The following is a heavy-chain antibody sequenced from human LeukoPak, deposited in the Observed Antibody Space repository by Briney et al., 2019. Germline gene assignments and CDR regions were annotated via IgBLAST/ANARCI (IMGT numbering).Heavy chain of an antibody. CDR3: ARGAGYCSSTSCYEGDRNDY. D-gene: IGHD2-2*01. Sequence: GGSLRLSCAASGFTFSSYSMNWVRQAPGKGLEWVSYISSSSSTIYYADSVKGRFTISRDNAKNSLYLQMNSLRDEDTAVYYCARGAGYCSSTSCYEGDRNDYWGQGTLVTVSS. CDR2: ISSSSSTI. CDR1: GFTFSSYS. J-gene: IGHJ4*02. V-gene: IGHV3-48*02.